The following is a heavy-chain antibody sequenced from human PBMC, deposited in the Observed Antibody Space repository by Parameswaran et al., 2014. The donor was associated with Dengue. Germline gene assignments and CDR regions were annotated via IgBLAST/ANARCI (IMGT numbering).Heavy chain of an antibody. Sequence: RWIRQPPGKGLEWIGEINHSGSTNYNPSLKSRVTISVDTSKNQFSLKLSSVTAADTAVYYCARGSPIDYGDYFSFDYWGQGTLVTVSS. D-gene: IGHD4-17*01. CDR2: INHSGST. J-gene: IGHJ4*02. V-gene: IGHV4-34*01. CDR3: ARGSPIDYGDYFSFDY.